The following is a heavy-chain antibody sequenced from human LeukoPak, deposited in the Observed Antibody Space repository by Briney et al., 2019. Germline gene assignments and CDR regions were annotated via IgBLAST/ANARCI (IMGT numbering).Heavy chain of an antibody. CDR3: ARKSAGFLTA. D-gene: IGHD2/OR15-2a*01. J-gene: IGHJ5*02. V-gene: IGHV1-2*02. CDR2: IKPSSGDT. Sequence: ASVKVSCKASGYTFTGDQIYWLRQAPGQGLEWVGWIKPSSGDTLYEQKFQGRVTMTRDKSIRSAYKALSRLRSDDTAVIYCARKSAGFLTAWGQGTLVTVSS. CDR1: GYTFTGDQ.